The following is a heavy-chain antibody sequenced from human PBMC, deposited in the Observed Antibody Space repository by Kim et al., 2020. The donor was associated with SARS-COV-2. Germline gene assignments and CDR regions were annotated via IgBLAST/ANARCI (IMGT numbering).Heavy chain of an antibody. Sequence: ASVKVSCKASGYTFTGYYMHWVRQAPGQGLEWMGRINPNSGGTNYAQKFQGRVTMTRDTSISTAYMELSRLRSDDTAVYYCASPALYDVWGSIAWGQGTLVTVSS. CDR3: ASPALYDVWGSIA. D-gene: IGHD3-16*01. CDR2: INPNSGGT. V-gene: IGHV1-2*06. J-gene: IGHJ5*02. CDR1: GYTFTGYY.